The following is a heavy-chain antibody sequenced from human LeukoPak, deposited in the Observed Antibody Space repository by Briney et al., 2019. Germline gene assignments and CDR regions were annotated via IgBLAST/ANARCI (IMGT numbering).Heavy chain of an antibody. Sequence: GGCLRLSCAASGFTFGSYSMNWVRQAPGKGLEWVSYISSSSSTIYYADSVKGRFTISRDNAKNSLYLQMNSLRAEDTAVYYCAGNFWSGYYTGYWGQGTLVTVSS. D-gene: IGHD3-3*01. CDR2: ISSSSSTI. CDR1: GFTFGSYS. J-gene: IGHJ4*02. CDR3: AGNFWSGYYTGY. V-gene: IGHV3-48*01.